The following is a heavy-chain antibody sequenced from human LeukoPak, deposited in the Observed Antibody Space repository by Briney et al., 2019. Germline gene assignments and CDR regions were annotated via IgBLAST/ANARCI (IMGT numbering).Heavy chain of an antibody. V-gene: IGHV3-21*01. Sequence: GGSLQICRAASVFTFSTYSMNWVRQAPGKGLEWVSSITIPVGHIYYPAPLTGRITISRDNARSSLYLQMNSLRAEDTAIYYCASNLYLDLPTHGYWGQGALVS. CDR1: VFTFSTYS. J-gene: IGHJ4*02. CDR2: ITIPVGHI. CDR3: ASNLYLDLPTHGY. D-gene: IGHD5/OR15-5a*01.